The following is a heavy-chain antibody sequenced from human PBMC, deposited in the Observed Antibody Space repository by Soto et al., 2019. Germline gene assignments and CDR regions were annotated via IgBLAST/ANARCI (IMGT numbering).Heavy chain of an antibody. CDR2: ISYDGSLK. CDR1: GFTFSSYG. CDR3: AKEIRPVSRPWDFDY. Sequence: QVHLVESGGGVVQPGRSLRLSCTASGFTFSSYGMSWVRQAPGKGLEWMTIISYDGSLKYYADSVKGRFTVSRDNSKNTLYLQMNSLRADDTAVYYCAKEIRPVSRPWDFDYWGQGTLVTVSS. D-gene: IGHD2-2*02. V-gene: IGHV3-30*18. J-gene: IGHJ4*02.